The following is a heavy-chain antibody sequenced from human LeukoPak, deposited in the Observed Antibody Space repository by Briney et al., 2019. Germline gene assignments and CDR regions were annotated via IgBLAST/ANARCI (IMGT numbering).Heavy chain of an antibody. D-gene: IGHD3-10*02. V-gene: IGHV3-66*01. CDR2: IYSGGST. CDR1: GFTISSNY. Sequence: GGSLRLSCAASGFTISSNYMSWVRQAPGKGLKWVSVIYSGGSTYYADSVKGRFTISRDNAKNSLYLQMNSLRREDTAVYYCAVRGVSRVYWGQGNLVTVSS. J-gene: IGHJ4*02. CDR3: AVRGVSRVY.